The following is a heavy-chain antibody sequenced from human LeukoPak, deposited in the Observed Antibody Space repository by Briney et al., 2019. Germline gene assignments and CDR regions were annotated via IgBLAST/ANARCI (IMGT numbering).Heavy chain of an antibody. CDR1: GYSISSGYY. Sequence: SETLSLTCTVSGYSISSGYYWGWIRQPPGKGLEWIGSIYHSRCTYYNPSLKSRVTISVDTSKNQFSLKLSPVTAADTAVYYCARPYSGSYFDYWGQGTLVTVSS. CDR2: IYHSRCT. D-gene: IGHD1-26*01. J-gene: IGHJ4*02. V-gene: IGHV4-38-2*02. CDR3: ARPYSGSYFDY.